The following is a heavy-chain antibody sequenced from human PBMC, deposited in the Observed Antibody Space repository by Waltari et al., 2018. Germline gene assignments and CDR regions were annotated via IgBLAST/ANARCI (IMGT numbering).Heavy chain of an antibody. CDR2: INTDETNT. CDR1: GSIFSEYW. CDR3: VLYSSEPLGDC. D-gene: IGHD6-19*01. Sequence: EVQLVESGGGIVQPGGSLRLSCAASGSIFSEYWMHWVRQAPGKGLVSVSLINTDETNTGYAGSVEGPFTSSRDNAKKTLFLQMDSLTAENTAIYYCVLYSSEPLGDCWGQETLVTVSS. V-gene: IGHV3-74*01. J-gene: IGHJ4*02.